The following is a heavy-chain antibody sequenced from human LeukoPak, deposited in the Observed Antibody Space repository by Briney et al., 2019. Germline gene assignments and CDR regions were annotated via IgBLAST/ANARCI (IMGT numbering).Heavy chain of an antibody. J-gene: IGHJ4*02. V-gene: IGHV3-11*01. CDR1: GFIFRDYH. D-gene: IGHD6-19*01. Sequence: GGSLRLSCAASGFIFRDYHMNWIRQAPGKGLEWVSYISPGGDATYFADSVRGRFTISRDNAKNSLYLQMNSLTAEDAAVYYCAGGLDIAVAGPGGYFDYWGQGTLVTVSS. CDR2: ISPGGDAT. CDR3: AGGLDIAVAGPGGYFDY.